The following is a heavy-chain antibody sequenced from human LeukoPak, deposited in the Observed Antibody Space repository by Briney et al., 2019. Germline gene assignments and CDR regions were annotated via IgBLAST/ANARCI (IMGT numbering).Heavy chain of an antibody. Sequence: ASVKVSCKASGYTFTSYGISWVRHAPGQGLEWMGWISAYNGNTNYAQKLQGRVTMTTDTSTSTAYMELRSLRSDDTAVYYCASTLRFLEWLRYWGQGTLLTVSS. J-gene: IGHJ4*02. CDR3: ASTLRFLEWLRY. V-gene: IGHV1-18*01. CDR1: GYTFTSYG. D-gene: IGHD3-3*01. CDR2: ISAYNGNT.